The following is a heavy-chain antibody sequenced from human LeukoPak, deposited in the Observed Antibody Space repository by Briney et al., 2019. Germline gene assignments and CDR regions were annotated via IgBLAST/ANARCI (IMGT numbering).Heavy chain of an antibody. V-gene: IGHV3-30*18. D-gene: IGHD5-24*01. Sequence: GGSLRLSCAASGFTFSSYGMHWVRQAPGKGLEWVAVISYDGSNKYYADSVKGRFTISRDNSKNTLYLQMNSLRAEDTAVYYCAKGDGYNFLNWFDPWGQGTLVTVSS. J-gene: IGHJ5*02. CDR1: GFTFSSYG. CDR3: AKGDGYNFLNWFDP. CDR2: ISYDGSNK.